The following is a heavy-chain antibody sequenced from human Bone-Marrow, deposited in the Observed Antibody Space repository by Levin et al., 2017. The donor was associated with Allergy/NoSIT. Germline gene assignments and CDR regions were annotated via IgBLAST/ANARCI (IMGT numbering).Heavy chain of an antibody. Sequence: SCAASGFTFSSYAIHWVRQAPGKGLEWLAVISEDGSNRYYADSVKGRFAISRDNSRNTLYVQMNSLRAEDTAVYYCASSAVVRTVIDHWGQGTLVSVSS. V-gene: IGHV3-30*09. CDR1: GFTFSSYA. D-gene: IGHD3-10*01. CDR2: ISEDGSNR. CDR3: ASSAVVRTVIDH. J-gene: IGHJ4*02.